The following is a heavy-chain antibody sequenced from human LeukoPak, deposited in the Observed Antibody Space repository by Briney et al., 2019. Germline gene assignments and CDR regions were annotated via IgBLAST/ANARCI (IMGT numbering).Heavy chain of an antibody. CDR3: ASPSNYYDSSGYSYPGYYYYGMDV. V-gene: IGHV1-46*01. D-gene: IGHD3-22*01. J-gene: IGHJ6*02. CDR2: INPSGGST. CDR1: GYTFTSYY. Sequence: ASVKVSRKASGYTFTSYYMHWVRQAPGQGLEWMGIINPSGGSTSYAQKFQGRVTMTRDTSTSTVYMELSSLRSEDTAVYYCASPSNYYDSSGYSYPGYYYYGMDVWGQGTTVTVSS.